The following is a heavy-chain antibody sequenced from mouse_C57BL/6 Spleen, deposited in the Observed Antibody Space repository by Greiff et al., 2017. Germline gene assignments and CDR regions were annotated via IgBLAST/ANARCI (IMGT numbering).Heavy chain of an antibody. D-gene: IGHD2-3*01. CDR1: GYSITSGYY. V-gene: IGHV3-6*01. CDR3: AREEGYYGFAY. CDR2: ISYDGSN. Sequence: ESGPGLVKPSQSLSLTCSVTGYSITSGYYWNWIRQFPGNKLEWMGYISYDGSNNYNPSLKNRISITRDTSKNQFFLKLNSVTTEDTATYYCAREEGYYGFAYWGQGTLVTVSA. J-gene: IGHJ3*01.